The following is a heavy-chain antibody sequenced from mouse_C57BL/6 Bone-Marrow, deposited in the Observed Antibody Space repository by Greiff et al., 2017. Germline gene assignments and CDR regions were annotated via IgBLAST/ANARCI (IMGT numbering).Heavy chain of an antibody. Sequence: EVQRVESGGGLVKPGGSLKLSCAASGFTFSDYGMHWVRQAPEKGLEWVAYISSGSSTIYYADTVKGRFTISRDNAKNTLFLQMTSLRTEDTAMYYCARSYPAWFAYWGQGTLVTVSA. V-gene: IGHV5-17*01. CDR1: GFTFSDYG. CDR3: ARSYPAWFAY. J-gene: IGHJ3*01. CDR2: ISSGSSTI.